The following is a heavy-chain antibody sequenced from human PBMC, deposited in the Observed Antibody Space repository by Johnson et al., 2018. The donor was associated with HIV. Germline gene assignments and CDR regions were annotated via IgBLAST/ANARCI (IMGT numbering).Heavy chain of an antibody. Sequence: QVQLVESGGGVVQPGTSLRLSCAASGFTFRSYGMHWVRQAPGKGLEWVAFIYYDGGNKYYADSLNGRFTISRDNSKNTLYLQINSLRAEDTAVYYCARRVEGRRSANDAFDIWGQGTMVTVSS. CDR2: IYYDGGNK. D-gene: IGHD1-1*01. CDR1: GFTFRSYG. J-gene: IGHJ3*02. CDR3: ARRVEGRRSANDAFDI. V-gene: IGHV3-33*01.